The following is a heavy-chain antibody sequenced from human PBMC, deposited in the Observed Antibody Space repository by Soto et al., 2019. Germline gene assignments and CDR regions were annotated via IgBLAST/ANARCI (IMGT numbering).Heavy chain of an antibody. D-gene: IGHD2-2*01. CDR3: ARNENGGYCSSTSCYGAFDI. Sequence: GESLKISCKGSGYSFTSYWIGWVRQMPGKGLEWMGIIYPGDSDTRYSPSFQGQVTISADKSISTAYLQWSSLKASDTAMYYCARNENGGYCSSTSCYGAFDIWGQGTMVTVSS. CDR2: IYPGDSDT. CDR1: GYSFTSYW. V-gene: IGHV5-51*01. J-gene: IGHJ3*02.